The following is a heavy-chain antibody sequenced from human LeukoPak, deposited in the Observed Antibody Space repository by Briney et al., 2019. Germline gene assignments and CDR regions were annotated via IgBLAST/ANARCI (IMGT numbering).Heavy chain of an antibody. Sequence: PSETLSLTYTVAAGSISSCYCSWIRQHPGKGLSWLGCIDYSGSTNYNPSLNSRLAISVDTSKNQFSLKLSSVTAADTAMYYCARHNYYGRYGLDVWGPGTTVTVSS. CDR3: ARHNYYGRYGLDV. CDR2: IDYSGST. V-gene: IGHV4-59*08. CDR1: AGSISSCY. J-gene: IGHJ6*02. D-gene: IGHD3-10*01.